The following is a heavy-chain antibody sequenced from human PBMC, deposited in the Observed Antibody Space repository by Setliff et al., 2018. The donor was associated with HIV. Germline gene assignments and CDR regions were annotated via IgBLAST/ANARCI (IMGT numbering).Heavy chain of an antibody. Sequence: SETLSLTCTVSGGSISSYYWSWIRQPPGKGLEWIGYIYYSGSTNYNPSLKSRVTISVDTSKNQFSLKLSSVTAADTAVYYCARHGYGTWPGHPTYYYYYMDVWGKGTTVTVSS. CDR2: IYYSGST. V-gene: IGHV4-59*08. J-gene: IGHJ6*03. D-gene: IGHD5-18*01. CDR3: ARHGYGTWPGHPTYYYYYMDV. CDR1: GGSISSYY.